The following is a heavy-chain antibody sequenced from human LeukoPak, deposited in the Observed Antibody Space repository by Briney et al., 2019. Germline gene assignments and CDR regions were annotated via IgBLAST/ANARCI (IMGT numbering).Heavy chain of an antibody. CDR1: GGSISSTPYY. CDR3: ARDYYGSGKSYYYGMDV. D-gene: IGHD3-10*01. J-gene: IGHJ6*02. CDR2: IYYSGST. Sequence: PSETLSLTCTVSGGSISSTPYYWGWIRQPPGKGLQWIGSIYYSGSTNYNPSLKSRVTISVDTSKNQFSLKLSSVTAADTAVYYCARDYYGSGKSYYYGMDVWGQGTTVTVSS. V-gene: IGHV4-39*07.